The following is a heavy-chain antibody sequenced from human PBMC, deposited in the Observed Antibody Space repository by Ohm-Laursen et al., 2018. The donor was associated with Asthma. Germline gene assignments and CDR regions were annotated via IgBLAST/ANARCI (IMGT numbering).Heavy chain of an antibody. J-gene: IGHJ4*02. V-gene: IGHV3-53*01. CDR3: ARKFSSGWLFDF. D-gene: IGHD6-19*01. CDR1: GYTFSRYS. Sequence: SLRLSCTASGYTFSRYSIHWIRQAPGKGLEWVSAIYSGGTTYYADSVRGRFTISRDNSKNTLYLQMNSLRAEDTAVYYCARKFSSGWLFDFWGQGTLVTVSS. CDR2: IYSGGTT.